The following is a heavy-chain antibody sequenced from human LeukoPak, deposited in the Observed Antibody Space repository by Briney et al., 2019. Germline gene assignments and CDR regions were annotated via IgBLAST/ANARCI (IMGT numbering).Heavy chain of an antibody. D-gene: IGHD3-22*01. CDR3: ARDFSSGSYRFDY. Sequence: GGSLRLSCAASGFTFSTYTLNWVRQAPGKGLEWVSSISSDSDIYYADSLRGRFTISRDNSKNTLYLQMNSLRAEDTAVYYCARDFSSGSYRFDYWGQGTLVTVSS. V-gene: IGHV3-21*01. J-gene: IGHJ4*02. CDR1: GFTFSTYT. CDR2: ISSDSDI.